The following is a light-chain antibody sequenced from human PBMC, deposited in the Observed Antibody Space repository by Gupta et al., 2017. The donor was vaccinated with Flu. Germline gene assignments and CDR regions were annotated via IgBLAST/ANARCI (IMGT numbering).Light chain of an antibody. CDR1: SSDVGGYNF. Sequence: QSALTQPRSVSGSPGQSVTISCTGTSSDVGGYNFVSWYQQHPGTAPQLIIYDVSKRPSGVPDRFSGSKSGNTASLTISGLQAEDEADYYCCSYAGSYTWLFGGGTKLTVL. CDR2: DVS. V-gene: IGLV2-11*01. CDR3: CSYAGSYTWL. J-gene: IGLJ3*02.